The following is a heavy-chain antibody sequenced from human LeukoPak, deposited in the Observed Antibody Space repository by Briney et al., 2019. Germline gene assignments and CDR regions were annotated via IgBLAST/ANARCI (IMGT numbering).Heavy chain of an antibody. Sequence: GGSLRLSCAASGFTFSNYWMHWVRQGPGKGLMWVSRINSAGSITNYADSVKGRFTISRDNDKNTVYLQMNSLRAEDTAVYYCARGDDYSTFDYSGQGTLVTVPS. CDR3: ARGDDYSTFDY. CDR2: INSAGSIT. V-gene: IGHV3-74*01. CDR1: GFTFSNYW. D-gene: IGHD4-11*01. J-gene: IGHJ4*02.